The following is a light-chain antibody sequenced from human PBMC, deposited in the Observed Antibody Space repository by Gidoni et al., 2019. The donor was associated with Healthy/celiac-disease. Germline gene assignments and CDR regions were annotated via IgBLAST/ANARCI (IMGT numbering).Light chain of an antibody. V-gene: IGLV2-18*02. CDR2: EVS. CDR1: SSDVGYYNR. Sequence: QSALTQPPPVSGSPGQSVTISCTGASSDVGYYNRVSWYQQPPGRAPKLLIYEVSNRPSGVPDRFSGSKSGNTASLTISGLQAEDEADYYCSSYTTNSTPYVFGTGTKVTVL. CDR3: SSYTTNSTPYV. J-gene: IGLJ1*01.